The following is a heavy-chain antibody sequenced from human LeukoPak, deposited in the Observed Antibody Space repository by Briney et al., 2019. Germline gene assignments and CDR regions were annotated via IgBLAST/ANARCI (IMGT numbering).Heavy chain of an antibody. J-gene: IGHJ4*02. CDR3: ASTERCTTTCPLDY. CDR1: GGSFSGYY. D-gene: IGHD2-2*01. V-gene: IGHV4-34*01. CDR2: INHSGST. Sequence: SETLSLTCSVYGGSFSGYYWSWIRQPPGKGLEWIGEINHSGSTNYNPSLKSRVTISLDTSKTQFSLRLRSVTAADRAVYYCASTERCTTTCPLDYWGQGTLVTVSS.